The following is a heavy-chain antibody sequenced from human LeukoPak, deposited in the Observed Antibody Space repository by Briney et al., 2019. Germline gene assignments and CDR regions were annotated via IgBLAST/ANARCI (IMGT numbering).Heavy chain of an antibody. Sequence: GGSLRLSCAASGFTFSSYGMHWVRQAPGKGLEWVAFIRYDGSNKYYADSVKGRFTISRDNSKNTLYLQMNSLRAEDTAVYYCAKDILTGYPLGDDAFDIWGQGTMVTVPS. CDR3: AKDILTGYPLGDDAFDI. CDR2: IRYDGSNK. J-gene: IGHJ3*02. CDR1: GFTFSSYG. V-gene: IGHV3-30*02. D-gene: IGHD3-9*01.